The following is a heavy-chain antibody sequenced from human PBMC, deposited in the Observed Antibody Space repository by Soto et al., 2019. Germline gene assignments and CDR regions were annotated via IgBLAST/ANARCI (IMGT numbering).Heavy chain of an antibody. V-gene: IGHV4-39*01. CDR2: IYYSGST. J-gene: IGHJ6*02. CDR1: GGSISSSSYY. CDR3: ARVAGRWDGDYVSYYYYGMDV. D-gene: IGHD4-17*01. Sequence: QLQLQESGPGLVKPSETLSLTCTVSGGSISSSSYYWGWIRQPPGKGLEWIGSIYYSGSTYYNPSLKSRVTISVDTSKNQFSLKLSSVTAADTAVYYCARVAGRWDGDYVSYYYYGMDVWGQGTTVTVSS.